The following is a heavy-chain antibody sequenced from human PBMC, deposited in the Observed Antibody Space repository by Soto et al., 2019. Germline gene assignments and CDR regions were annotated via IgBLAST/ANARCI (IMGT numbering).Heavy chain of an antibody. V-gene: IGHV1-69*04. CDR1: GGTFSSYT. J-gene: IGHJ3*02. CDR2: IIPILGIA. Sequence: GASVKVSCKASGGTFSSYTISWVRQAPGQGLEWMGRIIPILGIANYAQKFQGRVTITADKSTSTAYMELSSLRSEDTAVYYCARDPFKSYDFWSGYYYGMAFDIWGQGTMVTVSS. CDR3: ARDPFKSYDFWSGYYYGMAFDI. D-gene: IGHD3-3*01.